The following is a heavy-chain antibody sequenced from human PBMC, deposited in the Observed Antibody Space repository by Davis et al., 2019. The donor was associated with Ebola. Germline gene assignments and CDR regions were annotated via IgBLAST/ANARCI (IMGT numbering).Heavy chain of an antibody. CDR3: ARSWLRGGLDV. CDR2: TYYNSKWYN. D-gene: IGHD5-18*01. V-gene: IGHV6-1*01. J-gene: IGHJ6*04. CDR1: GDSVSSGG. Sequence: HLQTLSLTCAISGDSVSSGGWHRFRQSPSRGLEWLGRTYYNSKWYNDYAASVRGRIAVNPDTSKNQFSLLLNSVTPEDTALYYCARSWLRGGLDVWGEGTTVTVSS.